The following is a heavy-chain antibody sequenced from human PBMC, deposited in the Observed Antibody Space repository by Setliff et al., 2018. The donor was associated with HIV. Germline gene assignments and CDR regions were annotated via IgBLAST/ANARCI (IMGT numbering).Heavy chain of an antibody. CDR1: GGSFSNFF. CDR2: INSSGTT. J-gene: IGHJ5*02. V-gene: IGHV4-4*09. D-gene: IGHD3-3*01. CDR3: AKRGRFMGWFDP. Sequence: PSETLSLTCTVSGGSFSNFFWNWIRQPPGKGLGWIGYINSSGTTNYNPSLKSRVNISIDPSKNHFTLRLSSVTVADTAVYYCAKRGRFMGWFDPWGQGSLVTVSS.